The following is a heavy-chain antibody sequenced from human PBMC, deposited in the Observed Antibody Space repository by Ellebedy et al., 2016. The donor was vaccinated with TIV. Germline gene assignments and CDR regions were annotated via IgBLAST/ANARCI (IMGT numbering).Heavy chain of an antibody. V-gene: IGHV4-39*01. D-gene: IGHD3-16*01. CDR2: LYLIGNT. CDR3: ARGLGGLDY. Sequence: PSETLSLTCSVSGGSISSNNYYWAWIRQPPETGLEWFGSLYLIGNTYYNPSLRSRLTISVDTSKNQFSLKLISVTTADTAVYYCARGLGGLDYWGQGSLVTVSS. CDR1: GGSISSNNYY. J-gene: IGHJ4*02.